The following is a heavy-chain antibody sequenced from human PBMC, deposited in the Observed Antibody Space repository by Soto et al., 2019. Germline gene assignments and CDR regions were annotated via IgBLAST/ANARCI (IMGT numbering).Heavy chain of an antibody. CDR1: GYSFTSYW. CDR3: ATYDLLTTYYYGMDV. D-gene: IGHD3-9*01. J-gene: IGHJ6*02. Sequence: GESLKISCKGSGYSFTSYWISWVRQMPGKGLEWMGRIDPSDSYTNYSPSFQGHVTISADKSISTAYLQWSSLKASDTAMYYCATYDLLTTYYYGMDVWGQGTTVTVSS. CDR2: IDPSDSYT. V-gene: IGHV5-10-1*01.